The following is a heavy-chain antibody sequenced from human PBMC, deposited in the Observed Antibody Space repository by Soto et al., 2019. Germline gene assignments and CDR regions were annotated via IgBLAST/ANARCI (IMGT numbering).Heavy chain of an antibody. Sequence: EVPLVESGGALVKPGESLTLSCAASGFTFNSAWMTWVRQAPGNGLEWVGRIKSWTDGGRVDTAAPVKGRFTISRDDSKNTFYLQMNSLKSEDTAVYYCTTWRRENYCTSVSCYGDGAYWGQGTLVTVSS. CDR2: IKSWTDGGRV. D-gene: IGHD2-2*01. CDR1: GFTFNSAW. V-gene: IGHV3-15*02. J-gene: IGHJ4*02. CDR3: TTWRRENYCTSVSCYGDGAY.